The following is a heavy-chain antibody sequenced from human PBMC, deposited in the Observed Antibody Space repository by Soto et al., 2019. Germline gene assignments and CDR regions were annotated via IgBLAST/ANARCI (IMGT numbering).Heavy chain of an antibody. Sequence: QVQLVESGGGVVQPGRSLSLSCAASGFALSDYAMHWVRQAPGKGLEWVALLSYNRNNEKYADSLKGRFTISRDNSKNTVYLQRNSLRPEDAAGYYCARGNGPGSYLVDYWGQGTLVTVSS. CDR2: LSYNRNNE. CDR3: ARGNGPGSYLVDY. CDR1: GFALSDYA. V-gene: IGHV3-30-3*01. J-gene: IGHJ4*02. D-gene: IGHD3-10*01.